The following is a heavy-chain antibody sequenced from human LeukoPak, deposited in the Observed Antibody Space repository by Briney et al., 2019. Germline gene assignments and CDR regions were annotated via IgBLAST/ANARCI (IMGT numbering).Heavy chain of an antibody. D-gene: IGHD2-2*01. J-gene: IGHJ4*02. V-gene: IGHV1-18*01. CDR2: ISAYNGNT. CDR3: ARDQWPAAKGDY. CDR1: GYTFTSYG. Sequence: ASVKVSCKASGYTFTSYGISWVRQAPGQGLEWMGWISAYNGNTNYAQKLQGRVTVTTDTFTSTAYMELRSLRSDDTAVYYCARDQWPAAKGDYWGQGTLVTVSS.